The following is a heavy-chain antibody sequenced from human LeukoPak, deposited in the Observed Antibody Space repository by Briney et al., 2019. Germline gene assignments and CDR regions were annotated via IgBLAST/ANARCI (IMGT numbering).Heavy chain of an antibody. Sequence: QPGGSLRLSCAASGFTFSSYWMSWVRQAPGKGLEWVAVMSYDGSNKCYADSVKGRFTISRDNSKNTLYLQMNSLRAEDTAVYYCARDGWGGRRGSTYYYYGMDVWGQGTTVTVSS. D-gene: IGHD1-26*01. CDR1: GFTFSSYW. CDR3: ARDGWGGRRGSTYYYYGMDV. CDR2: MSYDGSNK. V-gene: IGHV3-30-3*01. J-gene: IGHJ6*02.